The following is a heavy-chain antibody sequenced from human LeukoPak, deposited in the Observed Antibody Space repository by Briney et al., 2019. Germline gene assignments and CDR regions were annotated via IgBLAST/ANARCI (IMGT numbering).Heavy chain of an antibody. CDR3: ASYDGDPQTH. J-gene: IGHJ4*02. D-gene: IGHD4-17*01. CDR1: GFTFSSYS. Sequence: GGSLRLSCAASGFTFSSYSMNWVRQAPGKGLEWASSISSSSSYIYYADSVKGRFTISRDNAKNSLYLQMNSLRAEDTAVYYCASYDGDPQTHWGQGTLVTVSS. CDR2: ISSSSSYI. V-gene: IGHV3-21*01.